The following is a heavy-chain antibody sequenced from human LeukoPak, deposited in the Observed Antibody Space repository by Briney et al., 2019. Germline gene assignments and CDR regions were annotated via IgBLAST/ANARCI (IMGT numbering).Heavy chain of an antibody. CDR3: AKITTVQGFGELSLDY. CDR2: ISYDGSNK. J-gene: IGHJ4*02. D-gene: IGHD3-10*01. CDR1: GFTFSSYG. V-gene: IGHV3-30*18. Sequence: PGGSLRLSCAASGFTFSSYGMHWVRQAPGKGLEWVAVISYDGSNKYYADSVKGRFTISRDNSKNTPYLQMNSLRAEDTAVYYCAKITTVQGFGELSLDYWGQGTLVTVSS.